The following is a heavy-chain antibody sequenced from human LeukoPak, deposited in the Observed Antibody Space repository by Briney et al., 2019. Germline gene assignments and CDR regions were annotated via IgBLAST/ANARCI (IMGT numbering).Heavy chain of an antibody. J-gene: IGHJ6*02. V-gene: IGHV3-30*03. CDR2: ISYDGSNK. CDR3: AREEIVGAYYYYYGMDV. CDR1: GIILNSYA. D-gene: IGHD1-26*01. Sequence: PGGSLRLSCAASGIILNSYAIHWVRQAPGKGLEWVTVISYDGSNKYYADSVKGRFTISRDNSKNTLYLQMNSLRAEDTAVYYCAREEIVGAYYYYYGMDVWGQGTTVTVSS.